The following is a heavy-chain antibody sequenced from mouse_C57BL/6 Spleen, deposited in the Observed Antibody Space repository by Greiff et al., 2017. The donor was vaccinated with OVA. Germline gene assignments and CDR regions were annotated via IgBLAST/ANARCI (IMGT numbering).Heavy chain of an antibody. J-gene: IGHJ3*01. Sequence: VHLVESGPGLVQPSQSLSITCTVSGFSLTSYGVHWVRQSPGKGLEWLGVIWSGGSTDYNAAFISRLSISKDNSKSQVFFKMNSLQADDTAIYYCARGNDYDGWFAYWGQGTLVTVSA. CDR3: ARGNDYDGWFAY. V-gene: IGHV2-2*01. CDR2: IWSGGST. CDR1: GFSLTSYG. D-gene: IGHD2-4*01.